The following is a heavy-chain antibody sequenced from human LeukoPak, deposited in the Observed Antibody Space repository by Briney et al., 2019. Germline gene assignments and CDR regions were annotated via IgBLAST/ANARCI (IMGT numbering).Heavy chain of an antibody. J-gene: IGHJ4*02. Sequence: GGSLRLSCAASGFTFSSYSMNWVRQAPGKGLEWVSSISSSSSYIYYADSVKGRFTISRDNAKNSLYLQMNSLRAEDTAVYYCAREDIAEAEGKFDYWGQGTLVTVSS. CDR1: GFTFSSYS. D-gene: IGHD6-19*01. CDR3: AREDIAEAEGKFDY. V-gene: IGHV3-21*01. CDR2: ISSSSSYI.